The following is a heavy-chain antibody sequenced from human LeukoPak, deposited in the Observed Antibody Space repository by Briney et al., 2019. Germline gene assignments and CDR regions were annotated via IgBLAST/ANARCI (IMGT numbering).Heavy chain of an antibody. CDR3: VRCRSYDSSGYCDAVDI. V-gene: IGHV4-59*01. J-gene: IGHJ3*02. CDR1: GGSISSNY. CDR2: IHNSGST. Sequence: SETLSLTCTVAGGSISSNYWSWIRQPPGKGLEWIGYIHNSGSTNYNPSLKSRVTISVDTSKKQFSLKLSSVTAADTAVYYCVRCRSYDSSGYCDAVDIWGQGTMVTVSS. D-gene: IGHD3-22*01.